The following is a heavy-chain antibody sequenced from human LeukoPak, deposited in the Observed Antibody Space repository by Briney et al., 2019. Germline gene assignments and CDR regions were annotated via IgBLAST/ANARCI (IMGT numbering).Heavy chain of an antibody. CDR2: IIPIFGIT. CDR3: ARDRGYCTGGSCSDYYYGLDV. Sequence: ASVTVSCKASGGTFSSYAISWVRQAPGQGLEWMGRIIPIFGITNYAQKFKGRVTITADKSTSTAYMGLSSLRSEDTAVYYCARDRGYCTGGSCSDYYYGLDVWGQGATVTVSS. D-gene: IGHD2-15*01. CDR1: GGTFSSYA. J-gene: IGHJ6*02. V-gene: IGHV1-69*04.